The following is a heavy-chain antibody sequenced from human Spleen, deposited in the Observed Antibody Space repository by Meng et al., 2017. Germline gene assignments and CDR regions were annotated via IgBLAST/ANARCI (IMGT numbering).Heavy chain of an antibody. Sequence: VQLQQSGPGLVKPSQTLSLTCTVSGGSISSGGYYWSWIRQHPGKGLEWIGYIYYSGSTYYNPSLRSRLTISVDTSKNQFSLKLSSVTAADTAVYYCARASYGSGSPLGESWFDPWGQGTLVTVSS. D-gene: IGHD3-10*01. J-gene: IGHJ5*02. CDR2: IYYSGST. CDR1: GGSISSGGYY. V-gene: IGHV4-31*03. CDR3: ARASYGSGSPLGESWFDP.